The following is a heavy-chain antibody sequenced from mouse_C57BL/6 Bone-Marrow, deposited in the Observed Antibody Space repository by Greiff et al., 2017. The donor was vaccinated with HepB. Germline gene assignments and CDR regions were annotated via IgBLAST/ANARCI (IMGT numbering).Heavy chain of an antibody. D-gene: IGHD1-1*01. CDR3: ERGCITTVVDY. V-gene: IGHV5-17*01. Sequence: EVKLMESGGGLVKPGGSLKLSCAASGFTFSDYGMHWVRQTPEKGLEWVAYISSGSSTIYYADTVKGRFTISRDNAKNTLFLQMTSLRSEDTAVYYCERGCITTVVDYWGQGTTLTVSS. J-gene: IGHJ2*01. CDR1: GFTFSDYG. CDR2: ISSGSSTI.